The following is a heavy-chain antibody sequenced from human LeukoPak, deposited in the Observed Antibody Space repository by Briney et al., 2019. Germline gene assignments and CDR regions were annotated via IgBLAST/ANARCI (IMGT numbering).Heavy chain of an antibody. CDR1: GFTFSSYS. CDR3: ARVGSMESFDY. Sequence: QPGGSLRLSCAASGFTFSSYSMNWVRQAPGKGLEWVSYISSSSSTIYYADSVKGRFTISRDNAKNSLYLQMNSLRAEDTAVYYCARVGSMESFDYWGQGTLVTVSS. CDR2: ISSSSSTI. J-gene: IGHJ4*02. V-gene: IGHV3-48*01. D-gene: IGHD1-1*01.